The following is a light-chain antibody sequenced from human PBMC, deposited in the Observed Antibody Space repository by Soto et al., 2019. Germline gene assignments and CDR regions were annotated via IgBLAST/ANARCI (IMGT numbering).Light chain of an antibody. V-gene: IGKV3-11*01. Sequence: EIVLTQSPDTLSLSPGERATLSCRASQSVTTYLAWYQQKPGQAPRLLIYGASSRATGIPDRFSGSGSGTDFTLSVSRLEPEDFATYYCQQADSLPLVTFGQETRLEIK. J-gene: IGKJ5*01. CDR1: QSVTTY. CDR2: GAS. CDR3: QQADSLPLVT.